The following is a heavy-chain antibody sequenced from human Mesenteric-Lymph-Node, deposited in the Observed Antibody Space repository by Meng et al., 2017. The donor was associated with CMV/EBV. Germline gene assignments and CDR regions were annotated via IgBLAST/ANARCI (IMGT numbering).Heavy chain of an antibody. CDR2: INPNTGAT. V-gene: IGHV1-2*06. Sequence: TGHYMHWVRQAPGRGLEWMGRINPNTGATNYAQKFQGRVTVTRDTSINSVYMELSGLTSDDTAVYYCARDRNPDYCSGASCYFYFDNWGQGALVTVSS. CDR1: TGHY. J-gene: IGHJ4*02. D-gene: IGHD2-15*01. CDR3: ARDRNPDYCSGASCYFYFDN.